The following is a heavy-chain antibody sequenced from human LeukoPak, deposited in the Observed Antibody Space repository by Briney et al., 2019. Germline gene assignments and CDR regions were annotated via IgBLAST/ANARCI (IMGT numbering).Heavy chain of an antibody. D-gene: IGHD2-2*01. CDR1: GGTFSSYA. CDR2: IIPIFGTA. Sequence: SVKVSCKASGGTFSSYAISWVRQAPGQGLEWMGGIIPIFGTANYAQKFQGRVTITTDESTSTAYMELSSLRSEDTAVYYCARSRQLLYYYYYMDVWGKGTTVTVSS. J-gene: IGHJ6*03. CDR3: ARSRQLLYYYYYMDV. V-gene: IGHV1-69*05.